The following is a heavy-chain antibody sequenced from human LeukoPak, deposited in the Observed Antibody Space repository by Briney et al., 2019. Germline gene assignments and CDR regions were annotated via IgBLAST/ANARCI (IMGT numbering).Heavy chain of an antibody. CDR3: AKVAVAARFLEWLFFFDY. V-gene: IGHV3-21*06. CDR2: IGPTGSDR. D-gene: IGHD3-3*01. CDR1: GLTFSTSG. Sequence: PGGSLRLSCTASGLTFSTSGFNWVRQAPGKGLEWVASIGPTGSDRYHADSMKGRFTISRDNANNFLYLQMNSLRAEDTAVYYCAKVAVAARFLEWLFFFDYWGQGTLVTVSS. J-gene: IGHJ4*02.